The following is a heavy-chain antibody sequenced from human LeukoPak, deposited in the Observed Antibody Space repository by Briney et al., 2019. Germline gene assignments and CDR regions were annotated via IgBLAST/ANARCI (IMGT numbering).Heavy chain of an antibody. Sequence: WGSLRLSCTASGFTLSSYGMHWVRQAPGKGLEWVSYISTSSTYTNYADSVKGSFTISINNAKNSLYLQMDSLRAEDTAVYYCARGRCGSSSCPPGSYFDYWGQGILVAVCS. V-gene: IGHV3-21*05. CDR2: ISTSSTYT. J-gene: IGHJ4*02. CDR1: GFTLSSYG. CDR3: ARGRCGSSSCPPGSYFDY. D-gene: IGHD2-2*01.